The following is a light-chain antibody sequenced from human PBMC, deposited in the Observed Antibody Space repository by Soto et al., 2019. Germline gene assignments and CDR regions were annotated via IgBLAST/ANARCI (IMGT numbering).Light chain of an antibody. CDR3: AAWDDTLNGHVA. V-gene: IGLV1-44*01. J-gene: IGLJ2*01. Sequence: SVLTQPPSASGTPGQRVTISCSGSSSNIGSNTVNWYQQLPGTAPKLLIYSNNQRPSGVPDRFSGSKSGTSASLAISGLQSEDEADYYCAAWDDTLNGHVAFGGGTQLTVL. CDR2: SNN. CDR1: SSNIGSNT.